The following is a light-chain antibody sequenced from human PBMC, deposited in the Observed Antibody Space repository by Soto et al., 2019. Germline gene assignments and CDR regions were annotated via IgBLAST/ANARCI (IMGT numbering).Light chain of an antibody. Sequence: EIVLTQSPATLSLSPGERATLSCRASQSVSRYLAWYQQKPGQAPRLLIYDESYRATGIPARFSGSGSGTDFTLTISSLEPEDFAVYYCQQRSNWITFGQGTRLEI. CDR1: QSVSRY. CDR2: DES. J-gene: IGKJ5*01. CDR3: QQRSNWIT. V-gene: IGKV3-11*01.